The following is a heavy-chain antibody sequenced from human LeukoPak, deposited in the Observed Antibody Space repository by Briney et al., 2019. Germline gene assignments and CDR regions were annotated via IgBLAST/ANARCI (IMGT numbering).Heavy chain of an antibody. V-gene: IGHV3-7*01. CDR1: GFTFGNYC. Sequence: GGSLRLSCAASGFTFGNYCVSWVRQAPGKGLEWVSTIRRDGVAKYYVDSVRGRFTISRDNAKNSLFLQMNSLRAEDKALYFCAKLSGDITEFDLWGQGTQVTVSS. D-gene: IGHD1-20*01. CDR2: IRRDGVAK. CDR3: AKLSGDITEFDL. J-gene: IGHJ5*02.